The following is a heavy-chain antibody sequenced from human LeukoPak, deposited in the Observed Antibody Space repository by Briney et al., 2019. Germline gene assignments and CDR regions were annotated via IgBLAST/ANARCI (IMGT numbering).Heavy chain of an antibody. Sequence: ASVKVSCKASGYTFTSYGINWVRQATGQGLEWMGWMNPNSGNTGYAQKFQGRVTITRNTSISTAYMELSSLRSEDTAVYYCARVGYDGSGYYLHDYWGQGTLVTVSS. J-gene: IGHJ4*02. V-gene: IGHV1-8*03. CDR3: ARVGYDGSGYYLHDY. D-gene: IGHD3-22*01. CDR2: MNPNSGNT. CDR1: GYTFTSYG.